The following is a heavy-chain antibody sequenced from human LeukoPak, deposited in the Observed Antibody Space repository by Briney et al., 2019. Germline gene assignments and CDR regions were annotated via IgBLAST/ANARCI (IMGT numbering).Heavy chain of an antibody. J-gene: IGHJ5*02. CDR1: GYTFTSFD. D-gene: IGHD3-22*01. Sequence: ASVTVSCKASGYTFTSFDINWVRQAAGQRLEWMGWMNPNSGNTGYAQKFQGRVTITRNTSISTAYMELSSLRSEDTAVYYCAKGSSGYYHGSYNWFDPWGQGTLVTVSS. CDR3: AKGSSGYYHGSYNWFDP. CDR2: MNPNSGNT. V-gene: IGHV1-8*03.